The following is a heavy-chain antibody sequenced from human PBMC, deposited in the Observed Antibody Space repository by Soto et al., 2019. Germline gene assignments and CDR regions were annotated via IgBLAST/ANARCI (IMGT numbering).Heavy chain of an antibody. CDR1: GASITGSSY. CDR3: ARGMTPPCAPAWYSFDS. CDR2: FSLSGTT. D-gene: IGHD2-21*01. J-gene: IGHJ4*02. Sequence: PSQSLSLTCTLSGASITGSSYWSWIRQPAGQGLEWIGRFSLSGTTNYNPSLRSRVTMSADVSKNQFSLRLTSVTAADTALYYRARGMTPPCAPAWYSFDSWGQGTLVTVSS. V-gene: IGHV4-61*02.